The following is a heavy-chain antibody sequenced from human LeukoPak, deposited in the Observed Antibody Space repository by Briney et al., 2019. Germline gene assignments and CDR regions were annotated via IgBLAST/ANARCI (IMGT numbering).Heavy chain of an antibody. CDR3: ARERWRQWLVRYNWFDP. CDR2: MNPNSGNT. Sequence: ASVKVSCKASGYTFTSYDINWVRQATGQGLAWMGWMNPNSGNTGYAQKFQGRVTMTRNTSISTAYMELSSLRSEDTAVYYCARERWRQWLVRYNWFDPWGQGTLVTVSS. D-gene: IGHD6-19*01. CDR1: GYTFTSYD. V-gene: IGHV1-8*01. J-gene: IGHJ5*02.